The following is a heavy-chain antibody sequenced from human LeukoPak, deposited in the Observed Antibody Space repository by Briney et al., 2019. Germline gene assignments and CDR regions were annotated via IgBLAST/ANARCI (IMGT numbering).Heavy chain of an antibody. V-gene: IGHV1-69*04. J-gene: IGHJ4*02. D-gene: IGHD5-18*01. CDR1: GGTFTIYA. Sequence: SVKVSCKASGGTFTIYAISWVRQAPGQGLEWMGRIVPVLDISHYAQKFQGRVTITADKSTSTAYMELSNLRSEDTAVYYCARDDDTAGEIDYWGQGTLVTVSS. CDR2: IVPVLDIS. CDR3: ARDDDTAGEIDY.